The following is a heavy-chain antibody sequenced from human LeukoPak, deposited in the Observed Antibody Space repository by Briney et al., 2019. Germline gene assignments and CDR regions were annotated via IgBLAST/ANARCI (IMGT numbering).Heavy chain of an antibody. Sequence: GRSLRLSCVTSGFTFSNYGMHWVRQAPGKGLEWVAVIWYDGSDRYYADSVKGRFTISRDNSKNTLYLQMNSLRAEDTAVYYCANNFDYWGQGTLVTVSS. J-gene: IGHJ4*02. CDR1: GFTFSNYG. CDR2: IWYDGSDR. V-gene: IGHV3-33*06. CDR3: ANNFDY.